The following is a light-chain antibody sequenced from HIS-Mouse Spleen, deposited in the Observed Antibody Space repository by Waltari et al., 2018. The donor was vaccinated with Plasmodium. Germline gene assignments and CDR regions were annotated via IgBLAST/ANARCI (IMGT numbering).Light chain of an antibody. V-gene: IGKV3-15*01. CDR3: QQYNNWSFT. CDR1: QSVSSN. CDR2: GAS. J-gene: IGKJ3*01. Sequence: EIVMTQSPATLSVSPGERATLSCRASQSVSSNLAWYQQKPCQAPRLLIYGASTRATGIPASFSGSGSGTEFTLTISSLQSEDFAVYYCQQYNNWSFTFGPGTKVDIK.